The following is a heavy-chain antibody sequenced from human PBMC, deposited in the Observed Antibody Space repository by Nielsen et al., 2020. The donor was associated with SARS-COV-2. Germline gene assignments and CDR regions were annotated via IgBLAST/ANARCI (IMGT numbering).Heavy chain of an antibody. J-gene: IGHJ6*02. CDR2: IYYSGST. V-gene: IGHV4-30-4*01. CDR3: ARQREGEHYLYGMDV. CDR1: GGSISSGDYY. Sequence: SETLSLTCTVSGGSISSGDYYWSWIRQPPGKGLEWIGYIYYSGSTYYNPSLKSRVTISVDTSKNQFSLKLSSVTAADTAVYYCARQREGEHYLYGMDVWGQGTTVTVSS. D-gene: IGHD1-26*01.